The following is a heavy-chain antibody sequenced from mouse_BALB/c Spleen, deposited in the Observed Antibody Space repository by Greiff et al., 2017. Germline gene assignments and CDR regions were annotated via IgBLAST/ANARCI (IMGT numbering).Heavy chain of an antibody. D-gene: IGHD2-4*01. J-gene: IGHJ3*01. Sequence: EVKLVESGPGLVKPSQSLSLTCTVTGYSITSDYAWNLIRQFPGNKLEWMGYISYSGSTSYNPSLKSRISITRDTSKNQFFLQLNSVTTEDTATYYCARDYDYPFAYWGQGTLVTVSA. V-gene: IGHV3-2*02. CDR2: ISYSGST. CDR1: GYSITSDYA. CDR3: ARDYDYPFAY.